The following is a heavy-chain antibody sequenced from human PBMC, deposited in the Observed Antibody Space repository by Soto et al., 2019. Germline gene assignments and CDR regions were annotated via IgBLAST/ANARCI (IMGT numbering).Heavy chain of an antibody. J-gene: IGHJ4*02. CDR2: LYYGRSA. V-gene: IGHV4-59*01. CDR3: ALRSMAVVPEY. CDR1: GDSISSYY. D-gene: IGHD3-22*01. Sequence: QVQLQESGPGLVKPSETLSLTCAVSGDSISSYYCMWIRQPPGKGLESIGYLYYGRSANYNPSLKSRVTVSVDTSTNQCSLMLSSMTAADTAVYYCALRSMAVVPEYWGQGTLVTVSS.